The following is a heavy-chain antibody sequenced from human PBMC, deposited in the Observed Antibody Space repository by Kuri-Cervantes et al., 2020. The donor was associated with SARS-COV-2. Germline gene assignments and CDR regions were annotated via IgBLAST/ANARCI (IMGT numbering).Heavy chain of an antibody. J-gene: IGHJ4*02. D-gene: IGHD2-15*01. V-gene: IGHV3-21*01. CDR1: GLTFSSYS. CDR2: ISSSSSYI. Sequence: GESLKISCAASGLTFSSYSMNWVRQAPGKGLEWVSSISSSSSYIYYADSVKGRFAISRDNAKNSLHLQMNSLRAEDTAVYYCARDGGGRPTHSDYWGQGTLVTVSS. CDR3: ARDGGGRPTHSDY.